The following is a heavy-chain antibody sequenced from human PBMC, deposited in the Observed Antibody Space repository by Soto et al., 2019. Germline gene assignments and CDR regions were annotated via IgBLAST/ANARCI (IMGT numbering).Heavy chain of an antibody. V-gene: IGHV5-51*01. CDR3: ATQIGLHGVPRYSDY. Sequence: GESLKISCKGSGYSFNNYWIAWVRQMPGKGLEWMGITFPGGSDTVYSPSFQGQVTISVDRSTNTAYLQRSGLKASDTAMYYCATQIGLHGVPRYSDYWGQGTLVTVSS. CDR2: TFPGGSDT. CDR1: GYSFNNYW. J-gene: IGHJ4*02. D-gene: IGHD3-9*01.